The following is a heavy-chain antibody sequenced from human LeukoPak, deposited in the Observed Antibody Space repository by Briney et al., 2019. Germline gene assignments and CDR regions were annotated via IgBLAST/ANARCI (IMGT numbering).Heavy chain of an antibody. CDR2: IYHSGST. V-gene: IGHV4-38-2*02. CDR1: GYSISSGYY. D-gene: IGHD2-2*01. J-gene: IGHJ6*03. CDR3: ARQAHYCSSTSCYADYYYYYMDV. Sequence: SETLSLTCTVSGYSISSGYYWGWIRQPPGRGLEWIGSIYHSGSTYYNPSLKSRVTISVDTSKNQFSLKLSSLTAADTAVYYCARQAHYCSSTSCYADYYYYYMDVWGKGTTVTISS.